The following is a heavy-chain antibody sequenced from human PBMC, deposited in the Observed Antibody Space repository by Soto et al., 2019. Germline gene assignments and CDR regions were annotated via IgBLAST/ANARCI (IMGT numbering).Heavy chain of an antibody. Sequence: QSQTLSLTCAISGDSVSSNSAAWNWIRQSPSRGLEWLGRTYYRSKWYNDYVVSVKSRITINPDTSKNQFSLQLNSVTPEDTAVYYCARGTGARDSSSWYAFDIWGQGTMVTVSS. CDR1: GDSVSSNSAA. J-gene: IGHJ3*02. CDR2: TYYRSKWYN. CDR3: ARGTGARDSSSWYAFDI. V-gene: IGHV6-1*01. D-gene: IGHD6-13*01.